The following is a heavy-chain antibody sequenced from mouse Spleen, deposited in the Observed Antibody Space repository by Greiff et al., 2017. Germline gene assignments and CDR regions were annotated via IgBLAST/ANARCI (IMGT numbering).Heavy chain of an antibody. Sequence: EVKLVESGPGLVKPSQTVSLTCTVTGISITTGNYRWSWIRQFPGNKLEWIGYIYYSGTITYNPSLTSRTTITRDTSKNQFFLEMNSLTAEDTATYYCAREGGLYYYAMDYWGQGTSVTVSS. D-gene: IGHD3-1*01. CDR2: IYYSGTI. CDR3: AREGGLYYYAMDY. J-gene: IGHJ4*01. V-gene: IGHV3-5*02. CDR1: GISITTGNYR.